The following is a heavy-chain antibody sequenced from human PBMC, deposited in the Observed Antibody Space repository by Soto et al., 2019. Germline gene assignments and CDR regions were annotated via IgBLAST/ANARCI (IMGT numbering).Heavy chain of an antibody. D-gene: IGHD2-2*02. J-gene: IGHJ3*02. CDR3: ARVDCISTSCYIANDFDI. CDR1: GYTFTSYG. Sequence: QVQLVQSGAEVKKPGASVKVSCKASGYTFTSYGISWVRQAPGQGLECMGWISAYNGKTNYAQKLQGRVTMTTDTSTSTAYMELRSRRSDDTAVYYCARVDCISTSCYIANDFDIWGQGTMVSVYS. V-gene: IGHV1-18*01. CDR2: ISAYNGKT.